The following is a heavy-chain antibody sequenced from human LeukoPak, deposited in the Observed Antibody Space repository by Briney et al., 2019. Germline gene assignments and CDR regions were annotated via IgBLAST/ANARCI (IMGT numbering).Heavy chain of an antibody. D-gene: IGHD2-2*03. V-gene: IGHV3-73*01. CDR1: GFTFSGSA. CDR2: IRSKGNSNAT. Sequence: GGSLRLSCAASGFTFSGSAMHGVRQAPGEGLEWVGCIRSKGNSNATAYSASVKRRFTSSRDDSKNTGYLQMNRLKTEDTAVYYCTSGFCGSTSCFDYWGQGTLVTVSS. J-gene: IGHJ4*02. CDR3: TSGFCGSTSCFDY.